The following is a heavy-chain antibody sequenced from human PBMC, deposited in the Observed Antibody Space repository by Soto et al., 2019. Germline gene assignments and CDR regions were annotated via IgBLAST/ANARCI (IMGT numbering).Heavy chain of an antibody. CDR1: GFTFSSYA. CDR2: ISGSGGST. Sequence: GGSLRLSCAASGFTFSSYAMSWVRQAPGKGLEWVSAISGSGGSTYYADSVKGRFTISRDNSKNTLYLRMNSLRAEDTAVYYCARDTHARHIVVVTAMTVDYWGQGTLVTVSS. CDR3: ARDTHARHIVVVTAMTVDY. V-gene: IGHV3-23*01. D-gene: IGHD2-21*02. J-gene: IGHJ4*02.